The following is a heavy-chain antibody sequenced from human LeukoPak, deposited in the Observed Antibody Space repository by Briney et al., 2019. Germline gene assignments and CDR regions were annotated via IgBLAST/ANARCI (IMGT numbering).Heavy chain of an antibody. CDR2: INPKTGDT. CDR3: ARQSVGATTHFDY. Sequence: ASVKVSCKASGYTFTGYFMHWVRQAPGQGLEWVGYINPKTGDTNYAQKFRGRVTMTRDTSISTASMELSRLTSDDTAIYYCARQSVGATTHFDYWGQGTLVTVSS. V-gene: IGHV1-2*02. D-gene: IGHD1-26*01. CDR1: GYTFTGYF. J-gene: IGHJ4*02.